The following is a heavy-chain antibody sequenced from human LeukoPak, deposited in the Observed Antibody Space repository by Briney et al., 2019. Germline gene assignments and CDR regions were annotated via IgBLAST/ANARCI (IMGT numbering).Heavy chain of an antibody. V-gene: IGHV1-69*05. CDR1: GGTFSSYA. J-gene: IGHJ5*02. Sequence: SVKVSCKASGGTFSSYAISWVRQAPGQGLEWMGGIIPIFGTANYAQKFQGRVTITTDESTSTAYMEPSSLRSEDTAVYYCAKGTPTKYYYDSSGYNWFDPWGQGTLVTVSS. CDR2: IIPIFGTA. D-gene: IGHD3-22*01. CDR3: AKGTPTKYYYDSSGYNWFDP.